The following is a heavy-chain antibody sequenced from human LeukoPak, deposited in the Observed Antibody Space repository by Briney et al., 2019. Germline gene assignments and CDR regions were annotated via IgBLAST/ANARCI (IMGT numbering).Heavy chain of an antibody. J-gene: IGHJ4*02. CDR1: GGSVSGYY. CDR2: VYYSGST. CDR3: ARIHRYCSGGACYVLDN. V-gene: IGHV4-59*02. Sequence: SEALSLTCVVSGGSVSGYYWGWIRQPPGRGLEWIGYVYYSGSTNYNPSFKSRITISVDTSRNQFSLQLSSVTAADTAVYYCARIHRYCSGGACYVLDNWGQGTLVTVSS. D-gene: IGHD2-15*01.